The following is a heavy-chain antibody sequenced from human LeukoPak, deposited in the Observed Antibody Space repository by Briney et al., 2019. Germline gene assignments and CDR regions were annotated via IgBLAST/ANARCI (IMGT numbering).Heavy chain of an antibody. CDR3: AAEYDSSGYYWLGDAFDI. CDR2: ISSSSSYI. V-gene: IGHV3-21*01. D-gene: IGHD3-22*01. CDR1: GFTFSSYS. Sequence: GALRLSCAASGFTFSSYSMNWVRQAPGKGLEWVSSISSSSSYIYYADSVKGRFTISRDNAKNSLYLQMNSLRAEDTAVYYCAAEYDSSGYYWLGDAFDIWGQGTMVTVSS. J-gene: IGHJ3*02.